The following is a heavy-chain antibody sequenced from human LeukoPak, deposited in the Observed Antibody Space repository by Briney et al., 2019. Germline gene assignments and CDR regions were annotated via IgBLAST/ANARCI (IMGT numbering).Heavy chain of an antibody. D-gene: IGHD2-15*01. CDR3: AKGDRGHCTGVRCYPFDY. CDR2: ITGTGGSVAI. Sequence: GGSLRLSCVASGFTYSNYAMNRVRQAPGQRLEGGASITGTGGSVAIYYADSVKGPFTISRDNSKNTLFLQMSSLRAGYPVVYHCAKGDRGHCTGVRCYPFDYWGQGTVVTVSS. V-gene: IGHV3-23*01. J-gene: IGHJ4*02. CDR1: GFTYSNYA.